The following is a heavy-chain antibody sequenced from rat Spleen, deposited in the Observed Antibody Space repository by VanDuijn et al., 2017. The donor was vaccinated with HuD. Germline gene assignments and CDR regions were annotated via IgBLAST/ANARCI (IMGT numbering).Heavy chain of an antibody. J-gene: IGHJ2*01. CDR3: TRSTTVGTEYYFDY. D-gene: IGHD1-3*01. CDR1: GFTFNNYW. V-gene: IGHV5-31*01. CDR2: ITNTGGST. Sequence: EVQLVESGGGLVQPGRSLKLSCVASGFTFNNYWMTWIRQAPGKGLEWVASITNTGGSTYYPDSVKGRFTISRDNAKSTLYLQMNSLRSEETATYYCTRSTTVGTEYYFDYWGQGVMVTVSS.